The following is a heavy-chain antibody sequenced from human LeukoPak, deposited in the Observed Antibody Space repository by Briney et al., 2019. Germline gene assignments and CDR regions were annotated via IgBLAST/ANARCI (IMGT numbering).Heavy chain of an antibody. CDR3: ARGGAVERYCSSTSCYWVDAFDI. V-gene: IGHV5-10-1*01. CDR1: GYSFTSYW. CDR2: IDPRDSYT. J-gene: IGHJ3*02. Sequence: GESLKISCKGSGYSFTSYWISWVRHPPGKGLEWMGRIDPRDSYTNHSPPFQGHVTISANKSISTAYLQWSSLKASDTARYYCARGGAVERYCSSTSCYWVDAFDIWGQGTMVTVSS. D-gene: IGHD2-2*01.